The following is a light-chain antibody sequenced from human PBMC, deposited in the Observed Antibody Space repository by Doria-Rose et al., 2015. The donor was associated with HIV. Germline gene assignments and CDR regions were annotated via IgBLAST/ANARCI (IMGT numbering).Light chain of an antibody. CDR2: GNT. CDR3: QSYDSSLSGLV. CDR1: SSNIGAGFD. J-gene: IGLJ1*01. Sequence: QPVLTQPPSVSGAPGQRVTISCSGSSSNIGAGFDVHWYQQLPGTVPKLLIYGNTNRPSGVPDRFSGFKSGTSASLAITGLQAEDEADYYCQSYDSSLSGLVFGTGTKVTVV. V-gene: IGLV1-40*01.